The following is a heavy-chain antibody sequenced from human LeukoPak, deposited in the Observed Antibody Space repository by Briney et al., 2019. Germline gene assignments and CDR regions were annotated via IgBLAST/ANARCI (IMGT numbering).Heavy chain of an antibody. Sequence: SETLSLTCTVSGGSISSSSYYWGWIRQPPGKGLEWIGSIYYSGSTYYNPSLKSRVTISVDTSKNQFSLKLSSVTAADTAVYYCARVYCSGGSCYSGRFSDYWGQGTLVTVSS. V-gene: IGHV4-39*07. CDR1: GGSISSSSYY. CDR2: IYYSGST. CDR3: ARVYCSGGSCYSGRFSDY. D-gene: IGHD2-15*01. J-gene: IGHJ4*02.